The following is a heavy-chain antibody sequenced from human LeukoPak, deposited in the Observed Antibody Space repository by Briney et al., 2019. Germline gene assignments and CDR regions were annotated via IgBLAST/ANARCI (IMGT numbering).Heavy chain of an antibody. V-gene: IGHV4-30-2*01. CDR1: GGSISIGGYS. Sequence: PSQTLSLTCAVSGGSISIGGYSWSWIRQPPGKGLEWIGYIYHSGSTYYNPSLKSRVTISVDRSKNQFSLKLSSVTAADTAVYYCARVGGRSFDYWGQGTLVTVSS. CDR3: ARVGGRSFDY. J-gene: IGHJ4*02. CDR2: IYHSGST.